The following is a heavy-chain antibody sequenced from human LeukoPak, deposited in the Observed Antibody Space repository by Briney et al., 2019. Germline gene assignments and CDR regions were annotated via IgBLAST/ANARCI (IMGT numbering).Heavy chain of an antibody. V-gene: IGHV1-2*02. J-gene: IGHJ4*02. Sequence: ASVKVSCKASGYTFTGYYMHWVRQAPGQGLEWMGWINPNSGGTNYAQKFQDRVTMTRDTPISTAYMELSRLRSDDTAMYYCARSPLYGDYDYWGQGTLVTVSS. CDR2: INPNSGGT. CDR3: ARSPLYGDYDY. CDR1: GYTFTGYY. D-gene: IGHD4-17*01.